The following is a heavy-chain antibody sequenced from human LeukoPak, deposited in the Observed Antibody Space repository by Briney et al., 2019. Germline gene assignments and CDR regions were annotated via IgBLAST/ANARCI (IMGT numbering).Heavy chain of an antibody. CDR3: ARVGGRMVAAKSTYLGY. J-gene: IGHJ4*02. Sequence: GASVKVSCKASGYTFTGYFIHWVRQAPGQGLEWMGWINPNSGGTNYAQKFQGRVTMARDTSISTAYMELSRLRSDDTAVYYCARVGGRMVAAKSTYLGYWGQGTLVTVSS. CDR2: INPNSGGT. V-gene: IGHV1-2*02. CDR1: GYTFTGYF. D-gene: IGHD2-15*01.